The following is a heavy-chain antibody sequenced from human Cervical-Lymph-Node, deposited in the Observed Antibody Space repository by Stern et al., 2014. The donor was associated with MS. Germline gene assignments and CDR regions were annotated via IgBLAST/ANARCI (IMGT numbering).Heavy chain of an antibody. CDR1: GFTFNTYG. V-gene: IGHV3-30*18. CDR3: AKDLGRYFDWPRGGMDV. Sequence: QVQLVESGGGVVQPGTSLRLSCAASGFTFNTYGMHWVRQAPGKGLEWVALISYDGTGKHYADSVKCRFTISKDNSKNALDLQMSSLRPEDTAVYYCAKDLGRYFDWPRGGMDVWGQGTTVTVSS. J-gene: IGHJ6*02. D-gene: IGHD3-9*01. CDR2: ISYDGTGK.